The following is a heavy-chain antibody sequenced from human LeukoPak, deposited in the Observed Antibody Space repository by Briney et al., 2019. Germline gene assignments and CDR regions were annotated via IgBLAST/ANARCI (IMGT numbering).Heavy chain of an antibody. V-gene: IGHV3-21*04. Sequence: GGSLRLSCAASGFTFSSYSMNWVRQAPGKGLEWVSSISSSSSYIYYADSVKGRFTISRDNAKNSLYLQMNSLRAEDTAVYYCAKEDVSSGWFPKYYYYMDVWGKGTTVTVSS. D-gene: IGHD6-19*01. CDR1: GFTFSSYS. J-gene: IGHJ6*03. CDR2: ISSSSSYI. CDR3: AKEDVSSGWFPKYYYYMDV.